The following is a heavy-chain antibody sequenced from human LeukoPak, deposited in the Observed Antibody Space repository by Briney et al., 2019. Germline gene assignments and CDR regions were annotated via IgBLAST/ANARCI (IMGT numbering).Heavy chain of an antibody. V-gene: IGHV3-9*01. D-gene: IGHD3-10*01. Sequence: GGSLRLSCAASGFTFDDYAMHWVRQAPGKGLEWVSGISWNSGSIGYADSVKGRFTISRDNSKNTLYLQMDSLRAEDTAVYYCASASSESYYWALDYWGQGTLVTVSS. J-gene: IGHJ4*02. CDR1: GFTFDDYA. CDR2: ISWNSGSI. CDR3: ASASSESYYWALDY.